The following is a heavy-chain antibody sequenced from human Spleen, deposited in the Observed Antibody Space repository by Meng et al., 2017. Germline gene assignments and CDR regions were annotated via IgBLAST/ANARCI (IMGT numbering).Heavy chain of an antibody. V-gene: IGHV1-46*01. J-gene: IGHJ4*02. CDR2: INPSGGST. Sequence: ASVKVSCKASGYTFTSYYMHWVRQAPGQGLEWMGIINPSGGSTSYAQKFQGRVTMTTDTSTSTAYMELRSLRSNDTAVYYCARDRGGIVATRAFDYWGQGTLVTVSS. CDR1: GYTFTSYY. D-gene: IGHD5-12*01. CDR3: ARDRGGIVATRAFDY.